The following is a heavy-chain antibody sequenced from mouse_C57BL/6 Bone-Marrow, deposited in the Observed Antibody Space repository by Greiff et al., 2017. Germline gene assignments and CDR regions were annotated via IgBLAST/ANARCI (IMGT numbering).Heavy chain of an antibody. V-gene: IGHV2-9-1*01. CDR3: ARFYYGSNYAMDY. D-gene: IGHD1-1*01. CDR2: IWTGGGT. Sequence: QVTLKESGPGLVAPSQSLSITCTVSGFSLTSYAISWVRQPPGTGLEWLGVIWTGGGTNYNSALTSRLSISIDNSKSQVILKMNSLQTDDTARYYYARFYYGSNYAMDYWGQGTSVTGSS. J-gene: IGHJ4*01. CDR1: GFSLTSYA.